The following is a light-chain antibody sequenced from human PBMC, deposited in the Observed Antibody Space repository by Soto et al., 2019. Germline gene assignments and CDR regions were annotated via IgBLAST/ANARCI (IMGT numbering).Light chain of an antibody. Sequence: DIQMTQSPSTLSASVGDRVTITCRASQTITTWLAWYQQKPGKAHKLLIYDASTLEGGVQSRFSGSGFGTDFTLTIRGLQPEDFATYYCKQLSSYPSTFGGGTKVDIK. J-gene: IGKJ4*01. CDR2: DAS. CDR1: QTITTW. V-gene: IGKV1-5*01. CDR3: KQLSSYPST.